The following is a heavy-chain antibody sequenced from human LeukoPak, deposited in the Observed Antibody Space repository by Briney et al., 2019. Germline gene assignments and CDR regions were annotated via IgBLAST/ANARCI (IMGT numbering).Heavy chain of an antibody. J-gene: IGHJ4*02. CDR1: GFTFDDYA. CDR2: ISWNSGSI. V-gene: IGHV3-9*01. Sequence: GGSLRLSCAASGFTFDDYAMHWVRQAPGKGLEWVSGISWNSGSIGYADSVKGRFTISRDNAKNSLYLQMNSLRAEDTAVYYCAGRRYCSSTSCLHWGQGTLVTVSS. D-gene: IGHD2-2*01. CDR3: AGRRYCSSTSCLH.